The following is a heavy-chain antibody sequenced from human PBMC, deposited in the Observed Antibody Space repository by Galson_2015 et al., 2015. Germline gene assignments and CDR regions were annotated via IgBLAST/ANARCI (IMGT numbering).Heavy chain of an antibody. CDR2: ISDSRGHT. D-gene: IGHD5-12*01. Sequence: SVRLSCEASGFTFSSYDMGWVRQAPGQGLEWVSGISDSRGHTYYADSIRGRFTISRDISKNTLCLQMKSLKADDTAVYYCAKDSGYNFYEWGQGTLVTVSS. J-gene: IGHJ4*02. V-gene: IGHV3-23*01. CDR1: GFTFSSYD. CDR3: AKDSGYNFYE.